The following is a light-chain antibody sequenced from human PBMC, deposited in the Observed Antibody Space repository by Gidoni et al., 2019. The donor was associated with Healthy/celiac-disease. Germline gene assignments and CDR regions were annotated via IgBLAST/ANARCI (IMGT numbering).Light chain of an antibody. J-gene: IGKJ4*01. CDR1: QSVSSY. V-gene: IGKV3-11*01. Sequence: PATLALSPDERTTLSCRTNQSVSSYLAWYQQKPGHAPMLLIYDASNRTTGIPARFSGSGSATDFTITISSLEAEDFAVYYCQQHRNWLLTFGGGTKVEIK. CDR3: QQHRNWLLT. CDR2: DAS.